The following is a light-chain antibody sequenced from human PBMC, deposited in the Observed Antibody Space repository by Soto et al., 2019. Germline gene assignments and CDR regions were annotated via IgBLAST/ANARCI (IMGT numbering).Light chain of an antibody. V-gene: IGKV1-39*01. CDR3: QQSYNTPIT. Sequence: DIQMTQSPSSLSASVGDRVTITCRASQTISTYLNWYQHKQGKAPKLLNYAASTLQSRVPSRFSGSGSGTEFTLTISSLQHEDFANYYCQQSYNTPITFGQATRLEIK. CDR2: AAS. CDR1: QTISTY. J-gene: IGKJ5*01.